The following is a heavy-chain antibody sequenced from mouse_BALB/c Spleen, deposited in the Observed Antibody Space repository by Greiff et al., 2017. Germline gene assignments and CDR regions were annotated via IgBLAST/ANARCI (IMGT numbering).Heavy chain of an antibody. D-gene: IGHD6-1*01. CDR3: ARSASYYAMDY. V-gene: IGHV14-1*02. J-gene: IGHJ4*01. CDR2: IDPENGNT. Sequence: VQLQQSGAELVRPGALVKLSCKASGFNIKDYYMHWVKQRPEQGLEWIGWIDPENGNTIYDPKFQGKASITADTSSNTAYLQLSSLTSEDTAVYYCARSASYYAMDYGGQGTSVTVSS. CDR1: GFNIKDYY.